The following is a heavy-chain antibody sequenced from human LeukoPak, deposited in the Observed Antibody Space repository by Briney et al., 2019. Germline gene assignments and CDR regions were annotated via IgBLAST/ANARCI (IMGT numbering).Heavy chain of an antibody. CDR1: GDSISNYY. J-gene: IGHJ5*02. CDR3: ARDYAGTSRSRFDP. D-gene: IGHD4-23*01. Sequence: SETLSLTCTVSGDSISNYYWSWIRQPPGKGLEWIGYIYYSGSTTYSPSLKSRVTISVDTSKNQFSLKLSSVTAADTALYYCARDYAGTSRSRFDPWGQGTLVTVSS. CDR2: IYYSGST. V-gene: IGHV4-59*01.